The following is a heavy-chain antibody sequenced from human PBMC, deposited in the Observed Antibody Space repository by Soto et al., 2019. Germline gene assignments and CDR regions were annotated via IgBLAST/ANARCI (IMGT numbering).Heavy chain of an antibody. CDR2: ISAYNGNT. V-gene: IGHV1-18*01. CDR3: ARAEGTMIVVAVDY. CDR1: GYTFTSYG. D-gene: IGHD3-22*01. Sequence: ASVKVSCTASGYTFTSYGISWVRQAPGQGLEWMGWISAYNGNTNYAQKLQGRVTMTTDTSTSTAYMELRSLRSDDTAVYYCARAEGTMIVVAVDYWGQGTLVTVSS. J-gene: IGHJ4*02.